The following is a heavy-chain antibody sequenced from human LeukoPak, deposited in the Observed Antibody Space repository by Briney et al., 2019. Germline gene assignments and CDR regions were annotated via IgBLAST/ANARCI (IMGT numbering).Heavy chain of an antibody. V-gene: IGHV4-59*01. CDR2: ISYSGST. CDR1: GGSISSYY. D-gene: IGHD3-22*01. Sequence: SETLSLTCTVSGGSISSYYWSWIRQPPGKGLEWIGYISYSGSTNYNPSLKSRVTLSVDMSKNQFSLKLSSVTAADTAVYYCARVPNYYDSSGYRRNIYFDYWGQGTLVTVSS. J-gene: IGHJ4*02. CDR3: ARVPNYYDSSGYRRNIYFDY.